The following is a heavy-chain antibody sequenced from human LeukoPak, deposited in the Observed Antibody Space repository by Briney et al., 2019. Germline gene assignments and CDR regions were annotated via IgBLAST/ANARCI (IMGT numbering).Heavy chain of an antibody. V-gene: IGHV3-66*01. CDR1: GFTVSSNY. Sequence: GGSPRLSCAASGFTVSSNYMSWVRQAPGKGLEWVSVIYSGGSTYYADSVKGRFTISRDNSKNTLYLQMNSLRAEDTAVYYCARDQPGGARGYYYYGMDVWGQGTTVTVSS. CDR3: ARDQPGGARGYYYYGMDV. D-gene: IGHD6-6*01. CDR2: IYSGGST. J-gene: IGHJ6*02.